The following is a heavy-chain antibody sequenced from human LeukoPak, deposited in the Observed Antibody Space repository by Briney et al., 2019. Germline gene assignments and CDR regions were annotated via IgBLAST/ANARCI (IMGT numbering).Heavy chain of an antibody. CDR2: ISGSGGST. CDR3: AKAPRGYNGNYFDY. D-gene: IGHD5-24*01. V-gene: IGHV3-23*01. CDR1: GFTFSSYA. J-gene: IGHJ4*02. Sequence: GGSLRLSCAASGFTFSSYAMSWVRQAPGKGLEWVSAISGSGGSTYYADSVKGQFTISRDNSKNTLYLQMNSLRAEDTAVYYCAKAPRGYNGNYFDYWGQGTLVTVSS.